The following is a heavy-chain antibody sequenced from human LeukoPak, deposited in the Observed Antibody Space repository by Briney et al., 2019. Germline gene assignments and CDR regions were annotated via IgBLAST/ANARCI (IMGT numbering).Heavy chain of an antibody. D-gene: IGHD1-26*01. CDR2: SNPRRGST. CDR1: GCTFTYHY. J-gene: IGHJ4*02. V-gene: IGHV1-2*02. CDR3: ARLTFIMSRGAVDY. Sequence: GASVNVSCTTSGCTFTYHYIHWIRQTPRRGLEWLGCSNPRRGSTDSAQRFQGRLTMTRDTSINTAYLQLFSLRSDDTAIYYCARLTFIMSRGAVDYWGQGSLVAVSS.